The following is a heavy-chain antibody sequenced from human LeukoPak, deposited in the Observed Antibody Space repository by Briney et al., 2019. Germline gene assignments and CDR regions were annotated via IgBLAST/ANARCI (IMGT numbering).Heavy chain of an antibody. CDR3: AKHQQIYGDSLMDV. CDR2: ISGSGGKT. J-gene: IGHJ6*02. Sequence: GGSLRLSCAASGFTFGSYAMSWVRQAPGKGLEWVSTISGSGGKTYYTDSVKGRFTISRDNSKNTLFLQMNSLRAEDTAIYYCAKHQQIYGDSLMDVWGQGTTVTVPS. V-gene: IGHV3-23*01. D-gene: IGHD4-17*01. CDR1: GFTFGSYA.